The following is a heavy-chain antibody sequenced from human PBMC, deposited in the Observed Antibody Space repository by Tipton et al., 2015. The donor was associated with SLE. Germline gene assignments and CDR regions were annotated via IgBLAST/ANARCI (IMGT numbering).Heavy chain of an antibody. J-gene: IGHJ4*02. Sequence: TLSLTCAVYGGSFSGYYWSWIRQPPGKGLEWIAEINHSGSTNYNPSLKSRVTISVDTSKNQFSLKLSSVTAADTAVYYYASTNYGYHYWSQGTLIIVSS. V-gene: IGHV4-34*01. CDR3: ASTNYGYHY. D-gene: IGHD4-17*01. CDR1: GGSFSGYY. CDR2: INHSGST.